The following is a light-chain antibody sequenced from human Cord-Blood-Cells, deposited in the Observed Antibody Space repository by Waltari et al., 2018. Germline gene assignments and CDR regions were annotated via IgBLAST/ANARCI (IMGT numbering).Light chain of an antibody. Sequence: QSALTQPASVSGSPGQSITISCTGTSSDVGGYNYVSWYQQHPGKAPKLMIYDVSNRPSGVSNRFSGCKSGNTAYMTISGLQAEDEADYYCSSYTSSSWVFGGGTKLTVL. J-gene: IGLJ3*02. CDR3: SSYTSSSWV. V-gene: IGLV2-14*01. CDR1: SSDVGGYNY. CDR2: DVS.